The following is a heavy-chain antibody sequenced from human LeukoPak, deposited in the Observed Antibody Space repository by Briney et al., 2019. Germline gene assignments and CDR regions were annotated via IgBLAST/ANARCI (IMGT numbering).Heavy chain of an antibody. CDR3: ARDRSGSYYFDY. V-gene: IGHV3-20*04. D-gene: IGHD1-26*01. J-gene: IGHJ4*02. Sequence: GGSLRLSCDVSGFNFDDYGMSWVRQAPGKGLEWVSGINWNGGSTGYADSVKGRFTISRDNAKNSLYLQMNSLRAEDTALYYCARDRSGSYYFDYWGQGTLVTVSS. CDR2: INWNGGST. CDR1: GFNFDDYG.